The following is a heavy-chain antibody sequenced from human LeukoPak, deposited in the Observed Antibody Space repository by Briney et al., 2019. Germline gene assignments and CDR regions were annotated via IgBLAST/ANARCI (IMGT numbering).Heavy chain of an antibody. CDR3: AREVDATTDY. CDR1: GFTFSSYS. Sequence: GGSLRLSCAASGFTFSSYSMNWVRQAPGKGLEWVSSISSSSSYIYYADSVKGRFTISRDNAKNSLFLQMNSLRAEDTAVYYCAREVDATTDYWGQGTLVTVSS. CDR2: ISSSSSYI. V-gene: IGHV3-21*01. D-gene: IGHD1-14*01. J-gene: IGHJ4*02.